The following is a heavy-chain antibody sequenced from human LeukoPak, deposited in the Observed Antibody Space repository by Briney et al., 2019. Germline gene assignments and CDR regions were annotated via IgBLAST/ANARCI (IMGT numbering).Heavy chain of an antibody. CDR3: ARDERELLSYFDY. J-gene: IGHJ4*02. CDR2: INPNSGGT. D-gene: IGHD1-26*01. V-gene: IGHV1-2*02. Sequence: ASVKVSCKASGYTFTGYYMHWVRQAPGQGLEWMGWINPNSGGTNYAQKLQGRVTMTTDTSTSTAYMELRSLRSDDTAVYYCARDERELLSYFDYWGQGTLVTVSS. CDR1: GYTFTGYY.